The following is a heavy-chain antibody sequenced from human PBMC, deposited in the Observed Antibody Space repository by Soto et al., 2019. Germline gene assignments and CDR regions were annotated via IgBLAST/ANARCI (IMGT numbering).Heavy chain of an antibody. V-gene: IGHV1-18*01. D-gene: IGHD3-16*02. CDR2: ISAYNGNT. Sequence: QVQLVQSGAEVKKPGASVKVSCKASGYTFTSYGISWVRQAPGQGLEWMGWISAYNGNTNYAQKLQGRVTMTTDTSTSTAYMELRSLRSDDTAVYYCARETVYDYIWGSYRHDAFDIWGQGTMVTVSS. CDR1: GYTFTSYG. CDR3: ARETVYDYIWGSYRHDAFDI. J-gene: IGHJ3*02.